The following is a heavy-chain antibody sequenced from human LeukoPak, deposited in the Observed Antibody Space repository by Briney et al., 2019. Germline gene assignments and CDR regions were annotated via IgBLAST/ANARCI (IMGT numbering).Heavy chain of an antibody. V-gene: IGHV3-7*01. J-gene: IGHJ4*02. CDR2: IKEDGSET. CDR3: GRDSFETDIDY. D-gene: IGHD1-14*01. Sequence: GGSLRLSCAASGFTFSTYWMSWVRQAPGKGLEWVANIKEDGSETYYVDSLRGRFTIPRDNLKNSLYLQINSLRAEDTAVYYCGRDSFETDIDYWGQGTLVTVSS. CDR1: GFTFSTYW.